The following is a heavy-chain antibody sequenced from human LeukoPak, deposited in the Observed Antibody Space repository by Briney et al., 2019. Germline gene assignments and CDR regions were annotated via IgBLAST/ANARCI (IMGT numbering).Heavy chain of an antibody. J-gene: IGHJ4*02. CDR2: IYSGGST. CDR1: GFTVSSNY. V-gene: IGHV3-53*01. Sequence: GGSLRLSCAASGFTVSSNYMSWVRQAPGKGLEWVSVIYSGGSTYYADSVKGRFTISRDNSKNTLYLQMNSLRAEDTAVYYCARDGGWADYHFDYWGQGTLVTVSS. D-gene: IGHD6-19*01. CDR3: ARDGGWADYHFDY.